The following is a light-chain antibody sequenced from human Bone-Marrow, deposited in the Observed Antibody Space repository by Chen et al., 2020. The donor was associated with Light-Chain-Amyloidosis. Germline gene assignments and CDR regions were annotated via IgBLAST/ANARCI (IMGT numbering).Light chain of an antibody. CDR1: SSDVGSSEF. CDR3: CSQTTYSTLKV. V-gene: IGLV2-14*03. Sequence: QSAVTQPASVSGSPGQSITISCTGTSSDVGSSEFVSWYQQHPGKAPQLIIFDVSNRPSGVSCRFSCSKSGNTASLVISGLQAEDEADYYCCSQTTYSTLKVFGGGTKLTVL. CDR2: DVS. J-gene: IGLJ2*01.